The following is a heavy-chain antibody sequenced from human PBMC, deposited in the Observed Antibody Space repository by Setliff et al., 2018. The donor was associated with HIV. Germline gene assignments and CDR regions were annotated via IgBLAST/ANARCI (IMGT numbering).Heavy chain of an antibody. D-gene: IGHD3-9*01. Sequence: PSETLSLTCTVFGDSITSPDYYWAWIRQPPGKGLEWIRNIYYSGTTDYNPSLKSRFTISVETSKIQFSLKLTSMTAPDTAVYSCARQAKTFSYDILTGYYRFFDTWGQGLLVTVSS. CDR1: GDSITSPDYY. CDR3: ARQAKTFSYDILTGYYRFFDT. V-gene: IGHV4-39*01. J-gene: IGHJ4*02. CDR2: IYYSGTT.